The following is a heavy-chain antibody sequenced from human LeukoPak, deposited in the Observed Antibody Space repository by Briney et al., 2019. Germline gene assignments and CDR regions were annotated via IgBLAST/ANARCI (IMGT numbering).Heavy chain of an antibody. D-gene: IGHD5-18*01. J-gene: IGHJ4*02. V-gene: IGHV3-13*01. CDR1: GFTFSSSA. CDR3: ARGPAGQLWLNY. CDR2: IGTAGDT. Sequence: GGSLRLSCAASGFTFSSSAMNWVRQAPGKGLEWVSAIGTAGDTYYPGSVKGRFTISRENAKNSLYLQMNSLRAGDTAVYYCARGPAGQLWLNYWGQGTLVTVSS.